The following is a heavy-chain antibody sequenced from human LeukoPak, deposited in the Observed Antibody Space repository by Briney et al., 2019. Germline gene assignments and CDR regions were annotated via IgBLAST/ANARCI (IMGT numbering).Heavy chain of an antibody. CDR2: IYYSGST. D-gene: IGHD7-27*01. CDR3: ARLSPLTGAFYYMDV. V-gene: IGHV4-39*07. Sequence: SETLSLTCTVSGGSISSSSYYWGWIRQPPGKGLEWIGSIYYSGSTYYNPSLKSRVTISVDTSKNQFSLKLSSVTAADTAVYYCARLSPLTGAFYYMDVWGKGTTVTVFS. CDR1: GGSISSSSYY. J-gene: IGHJ6*03.